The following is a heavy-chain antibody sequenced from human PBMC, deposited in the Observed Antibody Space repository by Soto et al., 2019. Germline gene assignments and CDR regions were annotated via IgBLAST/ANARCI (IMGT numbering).Heavy chain of an antibody. V-gene: IGHV4-34*01. J-gene: IGHJ5*02. CDR1: GGSFSGYY. CDR3: ARGLSYYDFWSGYLGCWFDP. D-gene: IGHD3-3*01. Sequence: PSETLSLTCAVYGGSFSGYYWSWIRQPPGKGLEWIGEINHSGSTNYNPSLKSRVTISVDTSKNQFSLKLSSVTAADTAVYYCARGLSYYDFWSGYLGCWFDPWGQGTLVP. CDR2: INHSGST.